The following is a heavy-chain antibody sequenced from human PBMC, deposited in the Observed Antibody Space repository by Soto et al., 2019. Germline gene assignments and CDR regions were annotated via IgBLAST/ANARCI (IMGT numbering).Heavy chain of an antibody. CDR3: ARGGGVPARFSY. J-gene: IGHJ4*02. Sequence: SETLSLTCAVSGYSISSGHYWGWIRQPPGKGLEWIGGVFPGGSPYYNTSLKSRVAISLDMSKNQFSLKLSSVAAADTAVYYCARGGGVPARFSYWGQGTQVTVSS. D-gene: IGHD2-2*01. CDR2: VFPGGSP. V-gene: IGHV4-38-2*01. CDR1: GYSISSGHY.